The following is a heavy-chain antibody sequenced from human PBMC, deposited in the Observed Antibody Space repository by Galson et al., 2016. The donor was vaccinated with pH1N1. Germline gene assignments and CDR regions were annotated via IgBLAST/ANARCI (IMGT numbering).Heavy chain of an antibody. CDR3: ARDYRDTVTTIPFDY. V-gene: IGHV3-7*01. Sequence: SLRLSCAASGFTFSTYWMHWVRQAPGKGLEWVANMKQDGSEKFYVDSVKGRFTISRDNGKNSLYLQMNSLRDEDTAVCYCARDYRDTVTTIPFDYWGQGNLVTVSS. CDR2: MKQDGSEK. J-gene: IGHJ4*02. CDR1: GFTFSTYW. D-gene: IGHD5-12*01.